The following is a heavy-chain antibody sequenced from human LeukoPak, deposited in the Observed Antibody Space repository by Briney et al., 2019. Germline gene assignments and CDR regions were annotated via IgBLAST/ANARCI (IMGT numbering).Heavy chain of an antibody. CDR1: GFSVTSNA. CDR3: ATSQGPGNHWFDP. Sequence: PGGSLRLICAASGFSVTSNAMNWVRQAPGKGLEWVSVISTGDEIHYAESVRGRFTISRDSSSNTLSLHMNSLRVEDTAIYYCATSQGPGNHWFDPWGQGTLVTVSS. CDR2: ISTGDEI. J-gene: IGHJ5*02. V-gene: IGHV3-53*01.